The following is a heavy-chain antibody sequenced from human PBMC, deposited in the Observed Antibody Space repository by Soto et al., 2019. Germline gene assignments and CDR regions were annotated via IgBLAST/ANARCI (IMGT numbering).Heavy chain of an antibody. V-gene: IGHV1-18*01. J-gene: IGHJ4*02. CDR3: ARDHGDWMATINSDY. D-gene: IGHD5-12*01. Sequence: ASVXVSCKASGYTFTSYGISWVRQAPGQGLEWMGWISAYNGNTNYAQKLQGRVTMTTDTSTSTAYMELRSLRSDDTAVYYCARDHGDWMATINSDYWGQGTLVTVSS. CDR2: ISAYNGNT. CDR1: GYTFTSYG.